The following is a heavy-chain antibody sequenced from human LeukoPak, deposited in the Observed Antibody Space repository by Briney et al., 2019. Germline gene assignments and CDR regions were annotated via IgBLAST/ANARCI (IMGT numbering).Heavy chain of an antibody. CDR2: IKQDGSEK. V-gene: IGHV3-7*03. Sequence: GGSLRLSCAASGFTFSSYWMSWVRQAPGKGLEWVANIKQDGSEKYYVDSVKGRFTISRDNAKNSLYLQMNSLRAEDTAVYYCAKGSAGSRPYYFDYWGQGTLVTVSS. J-gene: IGHJ4*02. CDR3: AKGSAGSRPYYFDY. D-gene: IGHD6-13*01. CDR1: GFTFSSYW.